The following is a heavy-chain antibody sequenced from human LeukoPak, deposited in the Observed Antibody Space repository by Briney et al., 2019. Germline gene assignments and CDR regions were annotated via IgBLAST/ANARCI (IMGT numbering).Heavy chain of an antibody. CDR3: ARESITGHRDFDY. D-gene: IGHD1-20*01. Sequence: GGSLRLSCAASGFTFGSYSMNWVRQAPGKGLEWISYISSGSRTIYYADSVEGRLTVSRDNAKNSLYLQMRSLRAEDTAVYYCARESITGHRDFDYWGQGTPVTVSS. CDR2: ISSGSRTI. J-gene: IGHJ4*02. V-gene: IGHV3-48*01. CDR1: GFTFGSYS.